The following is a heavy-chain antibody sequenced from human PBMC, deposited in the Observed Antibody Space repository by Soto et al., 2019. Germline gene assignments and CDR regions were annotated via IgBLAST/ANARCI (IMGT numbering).Heavy chain of an antibody. V-gene: IGHV4-34*01. J-gene: IGHJ4*02. CDR2: INHLGSI. Sequence: PSETLSLTCVVSGGSRGDYGGRCILQPPGKGLEWIGEINHLGSINYNPSLNSPVTMSVDTSRNQFSLTLHSVTAADTAVFYCANQPDSTTYFDYWGPRTLVTVSS. CDR1: GGSRGDYG. CDR3: ANQPDSTTYFDY. D-gene: IGHD1-1*01.